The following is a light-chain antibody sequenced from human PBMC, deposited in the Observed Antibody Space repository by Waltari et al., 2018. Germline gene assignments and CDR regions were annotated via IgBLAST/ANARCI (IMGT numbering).Light chain of an antibody. CDR3: ATWDDSLNGRV. CDR2: ANY. J-gene: IGLJ3*02. V-gene: IGLV1-44*01. Sequence: QSVLTTPPLASGTPGQRVTISCSGNSSNIRNNTVTSYQQLPGTAPKLLIYANYHRPSGVPDRFSASKSDTSASLAISGLQSEDEADYFCATWDDSLNGRVFGGGTKLAVL. CDR1: SSNIRNNT.